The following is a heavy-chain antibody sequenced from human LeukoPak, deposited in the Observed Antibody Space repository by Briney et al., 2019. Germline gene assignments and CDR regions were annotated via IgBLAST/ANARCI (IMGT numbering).Heavy chain of an antibody. CDR2: ISWNSGSI. Sequence: GGSLRLSCAASGFTFDDYAMHWVRQAPGKGLEWVSGISWNSGSIGYADSVKGRFTISRDNAKNSLYLQMNSLRAEDTALYYCAKDMTAVAIGGMDAWGQGTTVTVSS. CDR1: GFTFDDYA. J-gene: IGHJ6*02. CDR3: AKDMTAVAIGGMDA. D-gene: IGHD6-19*01. V-gene: IGHV3-9*01.